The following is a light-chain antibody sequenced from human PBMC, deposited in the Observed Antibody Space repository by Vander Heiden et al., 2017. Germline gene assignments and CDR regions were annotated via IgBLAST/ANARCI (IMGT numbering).Light chain of an antibody. J-gene: IGKJ1*01. CDR1: QGIRND. Sequence: AIQMTQSPSSLSASVGDRVTITCRASQGIRNDLGWYQQKPGKAPKLLIYGASSLHSGVPSRCSGSGSGTDFTLTISSLQPEDFATYYCLQDYNYPATFGQGTKVEIK. CDR3: LQDYNYPAT. CDR2: GAS. V-gene: IGKV1-6*01.